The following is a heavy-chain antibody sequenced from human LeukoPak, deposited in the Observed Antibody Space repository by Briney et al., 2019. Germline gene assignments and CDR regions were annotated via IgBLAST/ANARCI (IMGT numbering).Heavy chain of an antibody. D-gene: IGHD2/OR15-2a*01. V-gene: IGHV3-9*01. CDR1: GFTVSSNY. Sequence: GGSLRLSCAASGFTVSSNYTSWVRQAPGKGLEWVSGISWNSGNIAYADFVGGRFTISRDNAKNSLSLQMNSLSDEDTAVYYCAKDAYGGATFFYYMDVWGKGTTVTVSS. CDR3: AKDAYGGATFFYYMDV. CDR2: ISWNSGNI. J-gene: IGHJ6*03.